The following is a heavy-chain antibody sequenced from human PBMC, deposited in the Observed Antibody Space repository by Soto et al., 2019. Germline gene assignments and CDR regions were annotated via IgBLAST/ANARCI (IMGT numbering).Heavy chain of an antibody. CDR1: GYSFSSFA. V-gene: IGHV1-18*01. Sequence: ASVKVSCKSSGYSFSSFARFALSWVRQAPGQGLEWMGWISAYNGNTNNAQKLQGRVTMTTDTSTSTAYMELRSLRSDDTAVYYCARVPDVLVLWSEYFQHWGQGTLVTSPQ. CDR3: ARVPDVLVLWSEYFQH. J-gene: IGHJ1*01. CDR2: ISAYNGNT. D-gene: IGHD3-10*01.